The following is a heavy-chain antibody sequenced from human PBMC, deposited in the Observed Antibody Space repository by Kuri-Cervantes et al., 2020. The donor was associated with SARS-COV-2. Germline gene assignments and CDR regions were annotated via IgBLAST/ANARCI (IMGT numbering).Heavy chain of an antibody. Sequence: GESLKISCVASGFTFSSYGMHWARQAPGKGLEWVAVIWYDGSNKYYADSVKGRFTISRDNSKNTLYLQMNSLRAEDTAVYYCARDTVRGVIRYYFDYWGQGTLVTVSS. CDR1: GFTFSSYG. D-gene: IGHD3-16*02. V-gene: IGHV3-33*08. J-gene: IGHJ4*02. CDR3: ARDTVRGVIRYYFDY. CDR2: IWYDGSNK.